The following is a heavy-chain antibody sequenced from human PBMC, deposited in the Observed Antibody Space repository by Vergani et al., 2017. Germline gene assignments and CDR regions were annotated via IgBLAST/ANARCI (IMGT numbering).Heavy chain of an antibody. CDR1: GGSIRSGDYY. D-gene: IGHD4-23*01. CDR2: IYYSGST. J-gene: IGHJ4*02. Sequence: QVQLPESGPGLVKPSPTLSLTCPVSGGSIRSGDYYWRWNRQPPGTGLEWIGYIYYSGSTYYNPSLTSRVTISVDTSKNQFSLQLSSVTAADTAVYYCARADDVGSGNVDYWGQGTLVTVSS. CDR3: ARADDVGSGNVDY. V-gene: IGHV4-30-4*08.